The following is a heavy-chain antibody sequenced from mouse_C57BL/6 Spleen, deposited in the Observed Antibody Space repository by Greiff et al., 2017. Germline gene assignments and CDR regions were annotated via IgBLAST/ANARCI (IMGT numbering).Heavy chain of an antibody. CDR2: ISDGASYT. CDR3: ASDDYYAMDY. V-gene: IGHV5-4*01. CDR1: GFTFSSYA. J-gene: IGHJ4*01. Sequence: EVLLVQSGGGLVKPGGCLKLSCAASGFTFSSYAMSWVRQTPDKRLDWVATISDGASYTYYPDNVKGRVSISRSKAKNKLCMQMSDLKSVDTGMRYCASDDYYAMDYWGQGTSVTVSS.